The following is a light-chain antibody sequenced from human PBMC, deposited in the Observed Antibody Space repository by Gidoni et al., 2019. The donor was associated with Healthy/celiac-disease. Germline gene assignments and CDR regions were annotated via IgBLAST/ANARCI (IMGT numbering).Light chain of an antibody. CDR3: AAWDDSLSGWV. CDR1: SSNFGSTY. J-gene: IGLJ3*02. V-gene: IGLV1-47*01. Sequence: QSVLTQPPSASGTPGQRVTISCSGSSSNFGSTYVNWYQQLPGTAPKLLIYRNNQRPSGVPDRCSGSKSGTSASLAISGLRSEDEADYYCAAWDDSLSGWVFGGGTKLTV. CDR2: RNN.